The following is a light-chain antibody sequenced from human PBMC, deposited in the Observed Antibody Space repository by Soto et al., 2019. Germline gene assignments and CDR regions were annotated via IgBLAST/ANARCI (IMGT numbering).Light chain of an antibody. CDR2: EVS. CDR1: SSDVGGYNY. CDR3: SSYAGSNNWDVV. V-gene: IGLV2-8*01. J-gene: IGLJ2*01. Sequence: QSALTQPPSASGSPGQSVTTSCTGTSSDVGGYNYVSWYQQHPGKAPKLMIYEVSKRPSGVPDRFSGSKSGNTASLTVSGLQAEDEADYYCSSYAGSNNWDVVFGGGTKLTVL.